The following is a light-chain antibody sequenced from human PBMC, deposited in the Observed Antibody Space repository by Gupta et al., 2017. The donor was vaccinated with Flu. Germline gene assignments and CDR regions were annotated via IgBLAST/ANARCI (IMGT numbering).Light chain of an antibody. CDR2: DAS. CDR3: QQRSNWPPGLT. V-gene: IGKV3-11*01. Sequence: ETVSTQSPATPTLTPGERATITCRASQSVSNYLACYQQKPGPAPRILIYDASNRAPGIPARFSGSGSVTDFTLTISSLEPEDFAVYYCQQRSNWPPGLTFGPGTKVDIK. CDR1: QSVSNY. J-gene: IGKJ3*01.